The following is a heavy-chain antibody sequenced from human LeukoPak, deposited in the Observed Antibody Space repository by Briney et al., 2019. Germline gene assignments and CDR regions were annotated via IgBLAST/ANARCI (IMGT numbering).Heavy chain of an antibody. Sequence: RGSLSHSCAASGFSVSSNYMSWVRQAPGKGLEWVSVIYSDDSTYYADSVKGRFTISRHNSKNTLYLQMNSLRAEDTAVYYCARGGYSGYDRDAFDIWGEGPMVSVSS. D-gene: IGHD5-12*01. V-gene: IGHV3-53*04. J-gene: IGHJ3*02. CDR1: GFSVSSNY. CDR3: ARGGYSGYDRDAFDI. CDR2: IYSDDST.